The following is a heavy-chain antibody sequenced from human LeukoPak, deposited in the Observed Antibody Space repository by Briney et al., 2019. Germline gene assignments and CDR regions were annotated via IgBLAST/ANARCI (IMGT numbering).Heavy chain of an antibody. J-gene: IGHJ4*02. Sequence: GGSLRLSCEATGFTFGSYSMNWVRQAPGRGLEWVSSISSSSRYIYNADSVKGRFTISRDNAKNSVYLQMNSLRADDTAVYYCARGRGDMTNVWAYWGQGTLVTVSS. CDR3: ARGRGDMTNVWAY. V-gene: IGHV3-21*01. CDR1: GFTFGSYS. CDR2: ISSSSRYI. D-gene: IGHD2-21*02.